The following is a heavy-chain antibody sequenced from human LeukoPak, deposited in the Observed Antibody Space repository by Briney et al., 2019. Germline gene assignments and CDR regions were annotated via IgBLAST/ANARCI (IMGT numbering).Heavy chain of an antibody. J-gene: IGHJ5*02. CDR1: GFTFRSYD. CDR2: ISYDGSNK. Sequence: PGRSLRLSCAASGFTFRSYDMHWVRQAPGKGLQWVAVISYDGSNKYHTDSVKGRFTISRDNSKNTLYLQMNSLRAEDTAVYYCARTDYYYSYFDPWGQGTLVTVSS. CDR3: ARTDYYYSYFDP. V-gene: IGHV3-30*03. D-gene: IGHD3-22*01.